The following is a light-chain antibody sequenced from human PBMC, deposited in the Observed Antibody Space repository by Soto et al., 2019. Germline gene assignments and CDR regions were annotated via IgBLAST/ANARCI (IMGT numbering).Light chain of an antibody. Sequence: QSALTQPPSASGSPGQSVTISCTGTSSDVGAYNYVSWYQQHAGKAPKLVIYEFTKRPSGVPDRFSGSKSANTASLTVSGLQAEDEADYYCSSFASRNTRVFGGGTKVTVL. V-gene: IGLV2-8*01. J-gene: IGLJ3*02. CDR2: EFT. CDR3: SSFASRNTRV. CDR1: SSDVGAYNY.